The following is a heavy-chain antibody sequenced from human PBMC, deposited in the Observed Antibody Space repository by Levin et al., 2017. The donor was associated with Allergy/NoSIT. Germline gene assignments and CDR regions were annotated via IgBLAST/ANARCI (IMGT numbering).Heavy chain of an antibody. CDR2: ISGSATDI. Sequence: GGSLRLSCAASGFPFGAYYMGWARQSPEKGLEWLSSISGSATDIYYAGAVKGRFTISRDNSRNTLYLQVSSLRAEDTAVYFCAKGSPGVRLVDHWGQGTLVTVSS. J-gene: IGHJ4*02. D-gene: IGHD3-3*01. CDR3: AKGSPGVRLVDH. CDR1: GFPFGAYY. V-gene: IGHV3-23*01.